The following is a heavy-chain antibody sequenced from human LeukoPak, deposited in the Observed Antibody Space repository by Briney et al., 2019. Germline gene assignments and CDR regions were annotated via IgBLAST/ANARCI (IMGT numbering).Heavy chain of an antibody. J-gene: IGHJ3*02. CDR3: ARDGSRGDDGFDI. D-gene: IGHD5-12*01. V-gene: IGHV4-38-2*02. CDR1: GYSIGSGYE. CDR2: IFYSGST. Sequence: SETLSLTCSVSGYSIGSGYEWGWIRQPPGKGLEWIGNIFYSGSTYYNPSLKSRVTISVDTSKNQFSLKLSSVTAADTAVYYCARDGSRGDDGFDIWGQGTMVTVSS.